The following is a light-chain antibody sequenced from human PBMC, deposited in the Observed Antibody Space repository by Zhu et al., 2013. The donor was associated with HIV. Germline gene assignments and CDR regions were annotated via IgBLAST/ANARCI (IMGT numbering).Light chain of an antibody. Sequence: SSELTQDPGVSVALGQTVRIACQGDTLRNYYASWYQQKPGQAPVPVIHGENNRPSGIPDRFSGSNSGNTASLTITGARAEDEADYYCNSRDNSGDHVVFGGGTKLTVL. CDR2: GEN. CDR3: NSRDNSGDHVV. J-gene: IGLJ3*02. CDR1: TLRNYY. V-gene: IGLV3-19*01.